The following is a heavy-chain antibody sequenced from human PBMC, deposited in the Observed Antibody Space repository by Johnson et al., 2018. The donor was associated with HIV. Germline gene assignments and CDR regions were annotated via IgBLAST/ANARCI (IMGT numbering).Heavy chain of an antibody. CDR2: ISGSDTNT. J-gene: IGHJ3*02. Sequence: VQLVESGGGLVQPGGSLRLSCAASGFTFSSYAMSWVRQAPGKGLEWVSAISGSDTNTYYADSADSVKGRFTISRDNAKNTLYLQMNSLRAEDTAIYYCARGDYGDYGRDAFDIWGQGTMVTVSS. D-gene: IGHD4-17*01. CDR3: ARGDYGDYGRDAFDI. CDR1: GFTFSSYA. V-gene: IGHV3-23*04.